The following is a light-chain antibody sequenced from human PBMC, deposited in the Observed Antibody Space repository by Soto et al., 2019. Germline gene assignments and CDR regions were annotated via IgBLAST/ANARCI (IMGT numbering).Light chain of an antibody. V-gene: IGKV3-20*01. Sequence: EIVLTQSPGTLSLSPGERATLSCRASQSVGSTYLAWYQQKPGQAPRLLIYGASSRATGMPDRFSGSGSGTYFALTISRLETEDFAVYYCQHSGSLSITFGPGTKVDI. CDR2: GAS. CDR3: QHSGSLSIT. J-gene: IGKJ3*01. CDR1: QSVGSTY.